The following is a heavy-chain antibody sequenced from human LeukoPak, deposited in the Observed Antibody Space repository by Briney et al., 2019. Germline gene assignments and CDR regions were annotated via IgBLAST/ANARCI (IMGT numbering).Heavy chain of an antibody. CDR2: ISSNGGSR. J-gene: IGHJ4*02. V-gene: IGHV3-64D*06. D-gene: IGHD1-1*01. Sequence: ASVKVSCKASGYTFTGYYLHWVRQAPGKGLEYVSAISSNGGSRYYADSVKGRFTISRDNSKNTLYLQMSSLRAEDTAVYYCVVQGWVFRAPTQYYFDYWGQGTLVTVSS. CDR1: GYTFTGYY. CDR3: VVQGWVFRAPTQYYFDY.